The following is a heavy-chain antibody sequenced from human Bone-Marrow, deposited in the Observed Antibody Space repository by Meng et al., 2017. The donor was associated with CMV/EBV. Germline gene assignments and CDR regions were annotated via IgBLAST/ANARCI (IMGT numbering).Heavy chain of an antibody. J-gene: IGHJ6*02. CDR2: ISAYNGNT. CDR3: ARVPGYDFWSGYRGMDV. V-gene: IGHV1-18*01. Sequence: ASVKVSCKASGGTFSSYTISWVRQAPGQGLEWMGWISAYNGNTNYAQKLQGRVTMTTDTSTSTAYMELRSLRSDDTAVYYCARVPGYDFWSGYRGMDVWGQGNTVNV. D-gene: IGHD3-3*01. CDR1: GGTFSSYT.